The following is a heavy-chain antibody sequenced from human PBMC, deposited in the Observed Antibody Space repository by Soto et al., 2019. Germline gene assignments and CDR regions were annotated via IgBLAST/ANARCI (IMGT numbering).Heavy chain of an antibody. Sequence: ASVKVSCKASGYTFTSYGISWVRQAPGQGLEWMGWISAYNGNTNYAQKLQGRVTMTTDTSTSTAYMELRSLRSDDTAVYYCARMRSSGWYPVGLYFDYWGQGTLVTVSS. CDR1: GYTFTSYG. D-gene: IGHD6-19*01. V-gene: IGHV1-18*01. CDR3: ARMRSSGWYPVGLYFDY. J-gene: IGHJ4*02. CDR2: ISAYNGNT.